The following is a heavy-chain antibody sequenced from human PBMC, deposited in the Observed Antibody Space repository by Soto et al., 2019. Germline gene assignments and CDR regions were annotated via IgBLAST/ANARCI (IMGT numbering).Heavy chain of an antibody. CDR1: GGTFSSYA. V-gene: IGHV1-69*13. J-gene: IGHJ4*02. Sequence: ASVKVSCKASGGTFSSYAISWVRQAPGQGLEWMGGIIPIFGTANYAQKFQGRVTITADESTSTAYMELSSLRSEDTAVYYCARLGSIAAAGELDYWGQGTLVTVSS. CDR3: ARLGSIAAAGELDY. CDR2: IIPIFGTA. D-gene: IGHD6-13*01.